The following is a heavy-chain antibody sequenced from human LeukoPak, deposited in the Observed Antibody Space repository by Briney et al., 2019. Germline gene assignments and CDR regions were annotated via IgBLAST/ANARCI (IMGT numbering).Heavy chain of an antibody. D-gene: IGHD6-19*01. J-gene: IGHJ5*02. Sequence: SETLSLTCTVSGGSISSYYWSWIRQPPGKGLEWIGYIYYSGSTNYNPSLKSRVTISVDTPKNQFSLKLSSVTAADTAVYYCARARDSSGWFDPWGQGTLVTVSS. CDR2: IYYSGST. CDR3: ARARDSSGWFDP. V-gene: IGHV4-59*01. CDR1: GGSISSYY.